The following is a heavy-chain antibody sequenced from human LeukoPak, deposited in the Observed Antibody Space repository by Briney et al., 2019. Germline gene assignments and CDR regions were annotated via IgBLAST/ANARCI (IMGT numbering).Heavy chain of an antibody. D-gene: IGHD2-2*01. CDR3: ARAYQLLKAWTKYGMDV. Sequence: SETLSLTCAVYGGSFSGYYWSWIRQPPGKGLEWIGEINHSGSTNYNPSLKSRVTISVDTSKNQFSLKLSSVTAADTAVYYCARAYQLLKAWTKYGMDVWGQGTTVTVSS. CDR1: GGSFSGYY. CDR2: INHSGST. J-gene: IGHJ6*02. V-gene: IGHV4-34*01.